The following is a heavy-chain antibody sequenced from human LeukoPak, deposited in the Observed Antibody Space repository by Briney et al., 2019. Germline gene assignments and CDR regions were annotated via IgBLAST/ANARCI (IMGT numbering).Heavy chain of an antibody. V-gene: IGHV1-69*05. D-gene: IGHD2-2*01. J-gene: IGHJ3*02. Sequence: GASVKVSCKASGGTFSSYAISWVRQAPGQGLEWMGGIIPIFGTANYAQKFQGRVTITTDESTSTAYMELSSLRSEDTAVYYCATSQVPAAPRAGHTAFDIWGQGTMVTVSS. CDR2: IIPIFGTA. CDR1: GGTFSSYA. CDR3: ATSQVPAAPRAGHTAFDI.